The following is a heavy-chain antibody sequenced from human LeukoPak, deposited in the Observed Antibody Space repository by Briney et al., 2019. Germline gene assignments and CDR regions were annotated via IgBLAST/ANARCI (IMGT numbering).Heavy chain of an antibody. CDR3: AKDGGLRYFDWLYDY. V-gene: IGHV3-23*01. CDR1: GFTFSSYG. D-gene: IGHD3-9*01. J-gene: IGHJ4*02. CDR2: ISGSGGST. Sequence: GGSLRLSCAASGFTFSSYGMSWVRQAPGKGLEWVSAISGSGGSTYYADSVKGRFTISRDNSKNTLYLQMNSLRAEDTAVYYCAKDGGLRYFDWLYDYWGQGTLVTVSS.